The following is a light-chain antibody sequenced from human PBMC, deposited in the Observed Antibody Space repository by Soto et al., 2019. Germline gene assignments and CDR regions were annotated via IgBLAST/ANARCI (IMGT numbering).Light chain of an antibody. CDR1: QSVSSN. CDR3: QQYDDWPTT. V-gene: IGKV3-15*01. CDR2: GAS. J-gene: IGKJ1*01. Sequence: ERVMTQSPATLSXSPXXXXTXXXRASQSVSSNLAWYQQKRGQAPRLLIYGASTRDTGIPARFSGSGSGTEFTLTISRLQSEDFAVYYCQQYDDWPTTFGQGTKVDIK.